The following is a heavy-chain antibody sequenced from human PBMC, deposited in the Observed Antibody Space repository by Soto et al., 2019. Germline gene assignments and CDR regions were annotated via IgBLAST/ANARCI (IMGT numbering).Heavy chain of an antibody. Sequence: ALVKVSCKASGYTFTGYYMHWVRQAPGQGLEWMGWINPNSGGTNYAQKFQGWVTMTRDTSISTAYMELSRLRSDDTAVYYCARDADYGGNSNWFDPWGQGTLVTVSS. CDR1: GYTFTGYY. J-gene: IGHJ5*02. CDR2: INPNSGGT. V-gene: IGHV1-2*04. D-gene: IGHD4-17*01. CDR3: ARDADYGGNSNWFDP.